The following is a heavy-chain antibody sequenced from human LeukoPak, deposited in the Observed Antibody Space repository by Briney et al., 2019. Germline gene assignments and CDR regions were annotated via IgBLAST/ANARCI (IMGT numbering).Heavy chain of an antibody. CDR2: IKQDGSEK. CDR3: ARDLWAAAASTN. J-gene: IGHJ4*02. CDR1: GFTLSSYW. V-gene: IGHV3-7*01. D-gene: IGHD6-13*01. Sequence: GGSLRLSCAASGFTLSSYWMSWVRQAPGKGLEWVANIKQDGSEKYYVDSVKGRFTISRDNAKNSLYLQMNSLRAEDTAVYYCARDLWAAAASTNWGQGTLVTVSS.